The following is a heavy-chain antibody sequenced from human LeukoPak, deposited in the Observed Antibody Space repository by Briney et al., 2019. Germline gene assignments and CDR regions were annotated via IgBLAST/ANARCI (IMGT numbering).Heavy chain of an antibody. CDR1: GYTFTSYG. J-gene: IGHJ4*02. CDR2: ISACNGNT. D-gene: IGHD2-21*02. CDR3: ARDLPTSGGDYYPTFDY. V-gene: IGHV1-18*01. Sequence: ASVKVSCKASGYTFTSYGISWVRQAPGQGLEWMGWISACNGNTNYAQKLQGRVTMTTDTSTSTAYMELRSLRSDDTAVYYCARDLPTSGGDYYPTFDYWGQGTLVTVSS.